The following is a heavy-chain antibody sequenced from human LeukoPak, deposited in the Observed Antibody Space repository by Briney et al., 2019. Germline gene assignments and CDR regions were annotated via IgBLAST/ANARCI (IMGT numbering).Heavy chain of an antibody. CDR2: TYYSGST. J-gene: IGHJ4*02. CDR1: GGSISSGGYY. D-gene: IGHD2-15*01. CDR3: ARLGVAAMGFDY. V-gene: IGHV4-31*03. Sequence: SETLSLTCTVSGGSISSGGYYWSWIRQHPGKGLEWIGYTYYSGSTYYNPSLKSRVTISVDTSKNQFSLKLSSVTAADTAVYYCARLGVAAMGFDYWGQGTLVTVSS.